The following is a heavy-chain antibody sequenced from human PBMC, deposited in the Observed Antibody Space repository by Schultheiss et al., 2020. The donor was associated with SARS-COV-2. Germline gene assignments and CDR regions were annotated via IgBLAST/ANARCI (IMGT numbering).Heavy chain of an antibody. V-gene: IGHV3-23*01. D-gene: IGHD4-17*01. CDR3: AKGSAVTTLYYYYGMDV. J-gene: IGHJ6*02. Sequence: GGSLRLSCAASGFTFSNYAMSWVRQAPGKGLEWVSAISGSGGSTYYADSVKGRFTISRDNSKNTLYLQMNSLRAEDTAVYYCAKGSAVTTLYYYYGMDVWGQGTTVTVSS. CDR1: GFTFSNYA. CDR2: ISGSGGST.